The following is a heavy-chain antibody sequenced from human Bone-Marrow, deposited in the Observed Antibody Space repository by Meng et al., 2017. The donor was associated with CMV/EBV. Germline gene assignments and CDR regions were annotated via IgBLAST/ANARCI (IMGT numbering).Heavy chain of an antibody. V-gene: IGHV3-11*01. CDR3: AKDNFFVIRACEP. D-gene: IGHD2-21*01. Sequence: GESLKISCAASGFIFSDYYMSWIRQVPGKGLEWIAYISSSSATIYYADSVKGRFTISRDNAKNSVSLQMNSLRADDTAVYYCAKDNFFVIRACEPWGQGTLVSFAS. J-gene: IGHJ5*02. CDR1: GFIFSDYY. CDR2: ISSSSATI.